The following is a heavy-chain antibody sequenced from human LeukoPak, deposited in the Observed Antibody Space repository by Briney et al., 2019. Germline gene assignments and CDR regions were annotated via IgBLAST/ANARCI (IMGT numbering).Heavy chain of an antibody. D-gene: IGHD3-22*01. CDR2: FDPEDGET. V-gene: IGHV1-24*01. J-gene: IGHJ4*02. Sequence: GASVKVSCKVSGYTLTELAMHWVRQAPGKGLEWMGGFDPEDGETIYAQKFQGRVTMTEDTSTDTAYTELSSLRSEDTAVYYCATARPDYYDSSGYVFDYWGQGTLVTDSS. CDR1: GYTLTELA. CDR3: ATARPDYYDSSGYVFDY.